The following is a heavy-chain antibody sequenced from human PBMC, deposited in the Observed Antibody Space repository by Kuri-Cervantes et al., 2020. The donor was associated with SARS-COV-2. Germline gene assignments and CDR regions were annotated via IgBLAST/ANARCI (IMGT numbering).Heavy chain of an antibody. CDR1: GFTFSSYG. V-gene: IGHV3-30*03. CDR2: ISYDGSNK. Sequence: GESLKISCAASGFTFSSYGMHWVRQAPGKGLEWVAVISYDGSNKYYADSVKGRFTISRDNSKNTLYLQMNSLRAEDTAVYYCARVAGYSSSWYYFDYWGQGTLVTVSS. D-gene: IGHD6-13*01. J-gene: IGHJ4*02. CDR3: ARVAGYSSSWYYFDY.